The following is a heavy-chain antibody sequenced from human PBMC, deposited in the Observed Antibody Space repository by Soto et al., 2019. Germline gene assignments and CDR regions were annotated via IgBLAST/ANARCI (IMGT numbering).Heavy chain of an antibody. J-gene: IGHJ2*01. D-gene: IGHD6-13*01. V-gene: IGHV3-9*01. CDR2: ISWNSGSI. CDR3: AKDKRGSSWDNFWYFDL. CDR1: GFTFDDYA. Sequence: EVQLVESGGGLVQPGRSLRLSCAASGFTFDDYAMHWVRQAPGKGLEWVAGISWNSGSIGYADSVKGRFTISRDNAKNSLYLQMNSLRAEDTALYYCAKDKRGSSWDNFWYFDLWGRGTLVTVSS.